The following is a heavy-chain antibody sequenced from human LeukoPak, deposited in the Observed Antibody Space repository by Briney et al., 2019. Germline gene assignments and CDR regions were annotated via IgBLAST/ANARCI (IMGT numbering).Heavy chain of an antibody. CDR3: AKRYSGYDPWAVAEGDDALDI. CDR1: GGTFSSYA. Sequence: ASVKVSCKASGGTFSSYAISWVRQAPGQGLEWMGWISAYNGNTNYAQKLQGRVTMTTDTSTSTAYMELRSLRSDDTAVYYCAKRYSGYDPWAVAEGDDALDIWGQGTMVTVSS. CDR2: ISAYNGNT. D-gene: IGHD5-12*01. V-gene: IGHV1-18*01. J-gene: IGHJ3*02.